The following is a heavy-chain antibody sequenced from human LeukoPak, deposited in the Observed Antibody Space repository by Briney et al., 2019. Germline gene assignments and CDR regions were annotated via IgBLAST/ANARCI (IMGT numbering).Heavy chain of an antibody. CDR1: GYTFTSYY. D-gene: IGHD5-18*01. Sequence: ASVKVPCKASGYTFTSYYMHWVRQAPGQGLEWMGIINPSGGSTSYAQKFQGRVTMTRDTSTSTVYMELSSLRSEDTAVYYCAGSYGPYYYYYYMDVWGKGTTVTVSS. CDR2: INPSGGST. CDR3: AGSYGPYYYYYYMDV. J-gene: IGHJ6*03. V-gene: IGHV1-46*01.